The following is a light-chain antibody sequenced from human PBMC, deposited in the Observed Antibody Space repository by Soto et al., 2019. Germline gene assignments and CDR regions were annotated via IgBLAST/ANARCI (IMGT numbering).Light chain of an antibody. J-gene: IGKJ1*01. CDR3: QQYGSSPPT. Sequence: EIVLTQSPGTLSLSPGERATLSCRASQSVSSNYLAWYQRKPGQAPRLLIYGASSRATDIPNRFSGSGSGTDFTLTITSLEPEDCAVYYCQQYGSSPPTFGQGTKVEI. CDR1: QSVSSNY. CDR2: GAS. V-gene: IGKV3-20*01.